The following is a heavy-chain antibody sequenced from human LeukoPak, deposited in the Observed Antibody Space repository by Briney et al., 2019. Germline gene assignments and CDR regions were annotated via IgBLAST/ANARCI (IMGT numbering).Heavy chain of an antibody. V-gene: IGHV3-20*04. CDR3: ARDDEDYYGSGSLLAHDY. D-gene: IGHD3-10*01. CDR1: GFTFDDYG. CDR2: INWNGGST. Sequence: GGSLRLSCAASGFTFDDYGMSWVCQAPGKGLEWVSGINWNGGSTGYADSVKGRFTISRDNAKNSLYLQMNSLRAEDTALYYCARDDEDYYGSGSLLAHDYWGQGTLVTVSS. J-gene: IGHJ4*02.